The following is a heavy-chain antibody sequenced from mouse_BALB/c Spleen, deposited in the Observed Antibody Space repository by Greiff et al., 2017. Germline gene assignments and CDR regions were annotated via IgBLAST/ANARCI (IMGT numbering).Heavy chain of an antibody. V-gene: IGHV1-9*01. CDR1: GYTFSSYW. J-gene: IGHJ4*01. D-gene: IGHD2-3*01. CDR3: ARKDGYYVAYYYAMDY. Sequence: VQLQQSGAELMKPGASVKISCKATGYTFSSYWIEWVKQRPGHGLEWIGEILPGSGSTNYNEKFKGKATFTADTSSNTAYMQLSSLTSEDSAVYYCARKDGYYVAYYYAMDYWGQGTSVTVSS. CDR2: ILPGSGST.